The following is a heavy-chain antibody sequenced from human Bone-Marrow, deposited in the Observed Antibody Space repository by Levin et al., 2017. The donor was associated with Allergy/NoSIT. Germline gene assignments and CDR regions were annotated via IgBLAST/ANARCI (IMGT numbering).Heavy chain of an antibody. CDR2: ISSSSATI. D-gene: IGHD6-13*01. CDR1: RFTFSNSG. Sequence: QTGGSLRLSCAASRFTFSNSGMNWVRQAPGKGLEWVSFISSSSATIYYADSVKGRFTIFRDNAKNSLYLQMNSLRDEDTAVYYCASQGSSWYNWFDPWGQGTLVIVSS. CDR3: ASQGSSWYNWFDP. V-gene: IGHV3-48*02. J-gene: IGHJ5*02.